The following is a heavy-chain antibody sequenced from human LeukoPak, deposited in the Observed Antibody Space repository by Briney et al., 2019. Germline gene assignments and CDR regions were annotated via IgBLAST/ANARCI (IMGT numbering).Heavy chain of an antibody. Sequence: SETLSLTSTVSGGFISTYYWSWIRQPAGKGLEWIGRIYGSGNSDYNPSLKSRVTMSVDTSKNQFSLKLNSATAADTAVYYCARDKSSGFHNWFDPWSQGTLVTVSS. CDR3: ARDKSSGFHNWFDP. V-gene: IGHV4-4*07. D-gene: IGHD3-22*01. CDR2: IYGSGNS. J-gene: IGHJ5*02. CDR1: GGFISTYY.